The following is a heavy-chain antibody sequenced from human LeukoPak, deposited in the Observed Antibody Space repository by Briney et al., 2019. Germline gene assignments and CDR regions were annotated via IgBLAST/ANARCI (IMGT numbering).Heavy chain of an antibody. Sequence: GGSLRLSCAASGFTFSNYAMSWVRQAPGKGLEWVSTISGSGGGTYYADFVKGRFTLSRDNSMNTLYLQMNSLRAEDTAVYYCAKDVESGRSADYWGQGTLVTVSS. CDR2: ISGSGGGT. CDR3: AKDVESGRSADY. D-gene: IGHD3-10*01. J-gene: IGHJ4*02. CDR1: GFTFSNYA. V-gene: IGHV3-23*01.